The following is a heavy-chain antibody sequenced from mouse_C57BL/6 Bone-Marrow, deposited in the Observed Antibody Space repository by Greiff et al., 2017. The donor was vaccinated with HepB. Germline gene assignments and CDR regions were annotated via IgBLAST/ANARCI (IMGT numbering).Heavy chain of an antibody. J-gene: IGHJ3*01. CDR3: AKTLDYDGFAY. Sequence: VQLQQSGPGLVKPSQSLSLTCSVTGYSITSGYYWNWIRQFPGNKLEWMGYISYDGSNNYNPSLKNRISITRDTSKNQFFLKLNSVTTEDTATYYCAKTLDYDGFAYWGQGTLVTVSA. CDR2: ISYDGSN. D-gene: IGHD2-4*01. CDR1: GYSITSGYY. V-gene: IGHV3-6*01.